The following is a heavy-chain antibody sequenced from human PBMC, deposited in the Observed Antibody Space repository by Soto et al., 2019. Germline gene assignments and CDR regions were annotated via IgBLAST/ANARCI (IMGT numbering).Heavy chain of an antibody. Sequence: GGSLRLSCAASGFTFSSYAMHWVRQAPGKGLEWVAVISYDGSNKYYADSVKGRFTISRDNSKNTLYLQMNSLRAEDTAVYYCAREPASVYYYDSSGQGDYFDYWGQGTLVTVSS. CDR2: ISYDGSNK. CDR1: GFTFSSYA. CDR3: AREPASVYYYDSSGQGDYFDY. D-gene: IGHD3-22*01. J-gene: IGHJ4*02. V-gene: IGHV3-30-3*01.